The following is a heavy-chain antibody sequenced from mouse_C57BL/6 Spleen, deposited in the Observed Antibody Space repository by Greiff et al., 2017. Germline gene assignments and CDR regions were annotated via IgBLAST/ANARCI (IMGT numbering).Heavy chain of an antibody. V-gene: IGHV5-17*01. J-gene: IGHJ3*01. CDR3: CRLGTTVVAHFAY. D-gene: IGHD1-1*01. CDR2: ISSGSSTI. Sequence: EVKLMESGGGLVKPGGSLKLSCAASGFTFSDYGMHWVRQAPEKGLEWVAYISSGSSTIYYADTVKGRFTISRDNAKNTLYLQLTSLRSEDTAMYYCCRLGTTVVAHFAYWGQGTLVTVSA. CDR1: GFTFSDYG.